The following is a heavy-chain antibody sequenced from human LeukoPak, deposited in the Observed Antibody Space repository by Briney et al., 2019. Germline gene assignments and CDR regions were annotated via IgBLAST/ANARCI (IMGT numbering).Heavy chain of an antibody. CDR1: GFTFSGSA. D-gene: IGHD6-19*01. CDR3: TRHDQYSSGWFQETYYYMDV. V-gene: IGHV3-73*01. CDR2: IRSKANSYAT. J-gene: IGHJ6*03. Sequence: PGGSLKLSCAASGFTFSGSAMHWVRQASGKGLEWVGRIRSKANSYATAYAASVKGRFTISRDDSKNTAYLQMNSLKTEDTAVYYCTRHDQYSSGWFQETYYYMDVWGKGTTVTVSS.